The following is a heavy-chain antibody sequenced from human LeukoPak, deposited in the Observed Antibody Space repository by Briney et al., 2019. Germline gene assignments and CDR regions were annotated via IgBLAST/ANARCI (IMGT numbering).Heavy chain of an antibody. CDR2: ICTSGST. CDR3: ARVDDSSGWYNWFDP. CDR1: GGSISSYY. V-gene: IGHV4-4*07. J-gene: IGHJ5*02. D-gene: IGHD6-19*01. Sequence: SETLSLTCTVSGGSISSYYWSWIRQPAGKGLEWIGRICTSGSTNYNPSLKSRVTMSVDTSKNQFSLKLSSVTAADTAVYYCARVDDSSGWYNWFDPWGQGTLVTVSS.